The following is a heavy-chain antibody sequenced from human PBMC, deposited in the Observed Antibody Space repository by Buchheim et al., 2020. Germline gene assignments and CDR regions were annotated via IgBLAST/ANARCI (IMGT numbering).Heavy chain of an antibody. V-gene: IGHV3-23*01. Sequence: EVQLLESGGKLVQPGGSLRLSCAASGFTFSTNDMSWVRQAPGKGLEWVSAIGARTGTTYYADSVKGRFTISRDTSRNTLYLQMTSLRAEDTAVYYCARDATGPTTYFQQWGQGTL. D-gene: IGHD1-26*01. CDR3: ARDATGPTTYFQQ. CDR1: GFTFSTND. CDR2: IGARTGTT. J-gene: IGHJ1*01.